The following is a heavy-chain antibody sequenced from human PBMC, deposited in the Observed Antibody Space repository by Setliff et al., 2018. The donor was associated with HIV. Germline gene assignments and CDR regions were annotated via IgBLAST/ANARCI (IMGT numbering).Heavy chain of an antibody. CDR2: IYYSERTYYNSGST. D-gene: IGHD4-17*01. Sequence: SETLSLTCTVSGGSISSSFYYWGWIRQPPGKGLEWIGSIYYSERTYYNSGSTYYNPSRKSRVTMTRDTSIRTAYMDLSRLRSDDTAVYYCARGRRHGAYVDWGQGTLVTVSS. V-gene: IGHV4-39*02. J-gene: IGHJ4*02. CDR3: ARGRRHGAYVD. CDR1: GGSISSSFYY.